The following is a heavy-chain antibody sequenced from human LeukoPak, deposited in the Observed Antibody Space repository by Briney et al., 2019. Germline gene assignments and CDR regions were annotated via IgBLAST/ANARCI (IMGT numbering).Heavy chain of an antibody. CDR3: AKVGGPIVVVPAARNWFDP. V-gene: IGHV3-30*02. CDR1: GFTFSSYG. CDR2: IRYDGSNK. Sequence: GGSLRLSCAASGFTFSSYGMHWVRQAPGKGLEWVAFIRYDGSNKYYADSVKGRFTISRDNSKNTLYLQMNSLRAEDTAVYYCAKVGGPIVVVPAARNWFDPWGQGTLVTVSS. J-gene: IGHJ5*02. D-gene: IGHD2-2*01.